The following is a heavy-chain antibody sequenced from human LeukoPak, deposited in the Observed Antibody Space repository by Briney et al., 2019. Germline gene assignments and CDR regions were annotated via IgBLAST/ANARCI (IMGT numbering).Heavy chain of an antibody. Sequence: ASVKVSCKASGYTFTSYAMHWVRQAPGQRLEWMGWINAGNGNTKYSQEFQGRVTITRDTSASTAYMELSSLRSEDMAVYYCARDGSSNGNWFDPWGQGTLVTVSS. CDR2: INAGNGNT. CDR1: GYTFTSYA. CDR3: ARDGSSNGNWFDP. D-gene: IGHD6-13*01. V-gene: IGHV1-3*03. J-gene: IGHJ5*02.